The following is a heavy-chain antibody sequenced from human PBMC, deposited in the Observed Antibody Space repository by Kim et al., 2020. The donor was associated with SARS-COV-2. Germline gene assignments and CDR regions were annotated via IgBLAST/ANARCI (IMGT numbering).Heavy chain of an antibody. CDR1: GGSISSGGYY. CDR2: IYYSGST. D-gene: IGHD3-10*01. V-gene: IGHV4-31*03. Sequence: SETLSLTCTVSGGSISSGGYYWSWIRQHPGKGLEWIGYIYYSGSTYYNPSLKSRVTISVDTSKNQFSLKLSSVTAADTAVYYCATVYYGSGTSYFDYWGQGTLVTVSS. CDR3: ATVYYGSGTSYFDY. J-gene: IGHJ4*02.